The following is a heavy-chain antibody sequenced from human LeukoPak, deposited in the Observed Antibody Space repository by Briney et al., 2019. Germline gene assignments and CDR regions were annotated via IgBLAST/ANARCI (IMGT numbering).Heavy chain of an antibody. V-gene: IGHV3-7*03. CDR2: INQNGGQS. J-gene: IGHJ4*02. Sequence: PGGSLRLSCEASGFSFSNYWMTWVRQAPGKGLEWVADINQNGGQSYYVDSVKGRFTLSRDNAKNSLFLQQNSLRAEDTAVYYCVKNSGWYCLDYWGQGITVIVSS. CDR3: VKNSGWYCLDY. D-gene: IGHD6-13*01. CDR1: GFSFSNYW.